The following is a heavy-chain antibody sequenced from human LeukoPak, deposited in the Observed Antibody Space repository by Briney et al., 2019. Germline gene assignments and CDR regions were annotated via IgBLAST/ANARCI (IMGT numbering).Heavy chain of an antibody. Sequence: SETLSLTCTVSGVSISSYYWGWIRQPPGKGLEWIGSIYYSGSTYYNPSLKSRVTISVDTSKNQFSLKLNSVTATDTAVYYCARHYGPWGQGTLVTVSS. D-gene: IGHD3-10*01. CDR2: IYYSGST. CDR1: GVSISSYY. V-gene: IGHV4-39*01. J-gene: IGHJ4*02. CDR3: ARHYGP.